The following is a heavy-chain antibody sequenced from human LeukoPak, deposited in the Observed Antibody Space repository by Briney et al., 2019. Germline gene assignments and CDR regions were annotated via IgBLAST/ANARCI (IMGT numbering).Heavy chain of an antibody. J-gene: IGHJ5*02. D-gene: IGHD3-10*01. CDR2: ISYRGST. V-gene: IGHV4-59*12. Sequence: SETLSLTCTVSGGSISTYFWSWIRQPPRKGLEWIGYISYRGSTNYNPSLKSRVTISVDTSKNQFSLKLSSVTAADTAVYYCATQKGVLLWFGESGWFDPWGQGTLVTVSS. CDR3: ATQKGVLLWFGESGWFDP. CDR1: GGSISTYF.